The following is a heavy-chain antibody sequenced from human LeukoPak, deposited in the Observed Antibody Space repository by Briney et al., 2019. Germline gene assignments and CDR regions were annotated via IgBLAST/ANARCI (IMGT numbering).Heavy chain of an antibody. Sequence: GESLKISCQGSGYSFSHHWIAWVRKMPGKGLEWMAMMYPGDSDTRYSPSFQGQVTISVDKSISTAYLQWNSLKASDTGMYYCTIRYSGSYNDYWGQGTLVTVSS. CDR2: MYPGDSDT. J-gene: IGHJ4*02. V-gene: IGHV5-51*01. D-gene: IGHD1-26*01. CDR3: TIRYSGSYNDY. CDR1: GYSFSHHW.